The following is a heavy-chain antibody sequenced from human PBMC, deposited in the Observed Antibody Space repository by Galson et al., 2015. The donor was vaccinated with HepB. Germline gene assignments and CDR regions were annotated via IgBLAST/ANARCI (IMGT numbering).Heavy chain of an antibody. CDR3: ARVAGYDILTGYHDAFDI. CDR2: INPSGGST. V-gene: IGHV1-46*03. D-gene: IGHD3-9*01. CDR1: GYTFTSYY. Sequence: SVKVSCKASGYTFTSYYMHWVRQAPGQGLEWMGIINPSGGSTSYAQKFQGRVTMTRDTSTSTVYMELSSLRSEDTAVYYCARVAGYDILTGYHDAFDIWGQGTMVTVSS. J-gene: IGHJ3*02.